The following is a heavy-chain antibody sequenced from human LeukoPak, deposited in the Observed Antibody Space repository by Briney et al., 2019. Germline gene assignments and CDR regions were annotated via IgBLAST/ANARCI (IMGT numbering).Heavy chain of an antibody. Sequence: PGGSLRLSCAASGFTFSSYWMSWLRQAPGKGLEGVANIKQDGSEKYYVDSVTGRFTISRDNAKNSLYMQMHSLRAEDTAVYYCARLLGDYFDYWGQGTLVTVSS. V-gene: IGHV3-7*01. CDR2: IKQDGSEK. J-gene: IGHJ4*02. CDR3: ARLLGDYFDY. D-gene: IGHD1-26*01. CDR1: GFTFSSYW.